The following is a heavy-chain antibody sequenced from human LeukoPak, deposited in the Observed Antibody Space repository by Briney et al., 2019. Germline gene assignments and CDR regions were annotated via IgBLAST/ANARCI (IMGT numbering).Heavy chain of an antibody. J-gene: IGHJ6*03. CDR2: IYTSGST. V-gene: IGHV4-61*02. D-gene: IGHD3-10*01. Sequence: SETLSLTCTVSGSSITSGSSYWSWIRQPAGKGLEWIGRIYTSGSTKYNPSLKSRVTISVDTSKNQFSLRLTSVTAADTAVYYCARGRARGFGESITGYYYMDVWGKGTTVTISS. CDR3: ARGRARGFGESITGYYYMDV. CDR1: GSSITSGSSY.